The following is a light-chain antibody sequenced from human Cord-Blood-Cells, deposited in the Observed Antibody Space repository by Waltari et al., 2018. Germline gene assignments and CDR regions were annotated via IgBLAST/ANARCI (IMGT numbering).Light chain of an antibody. CDR1: SSYVGGYTY. Sequence: QSALTQPASVSGSPGQSLTISCTGTSSYVGGYTYVSWYQQHPGKAPKLMIYEVSNRPSGVSNRFSGSKSGNTASLTISGLQAEDEADYYCSSYTSSSTVVFGGGTKLTVL. CDR2: EVS. V-gene: IGLV2-14*01. CDR3: SSYTSSSTVV. J-gene: IGLJ2*01.